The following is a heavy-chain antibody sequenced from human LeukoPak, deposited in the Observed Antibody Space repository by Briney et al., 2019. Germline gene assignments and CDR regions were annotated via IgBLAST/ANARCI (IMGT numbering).Heavy chain of an antibody. CDR3: AREASGGSPDY. CDR1: GFTFSTYW. J-gene: IGHJ4*02. CDR2: ISGSGATM. V-gene: IGHV3-48*04. D-gene: IGHD2-15*01. Sequence: GGSLRLSCAASGFTFSTYWMSWVRQAPGKGLEWVSYISGSGATMYYADSVKGRFTISRDNAKNSLYLQMNSLRAEDTAFYYCAREASGGSPDYWGQGTLVTVSS.